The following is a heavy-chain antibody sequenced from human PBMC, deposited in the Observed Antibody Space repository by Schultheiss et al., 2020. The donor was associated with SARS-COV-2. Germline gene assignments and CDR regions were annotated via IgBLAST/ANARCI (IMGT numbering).Heavy chain of an antibody. CDR3: AEGYCSSTSCYPFDY. CDR1: GFTFSSYA. V-gene: IGHV3-30*01. D-gene: IGHD2-2*01. J-gene: IGHJ4*02. Sequence: GGSLRLSCAASGFTFSSYAMHWVRQAPGKGLEWVAVISYDGSNKYYADSVKGRFTISRDNSKNTLYLQMNSLRAEDTAVYYCAEGYCSSTSCYPFDYWGQGTLVTVSS. CDR2: ISYDGSNK.